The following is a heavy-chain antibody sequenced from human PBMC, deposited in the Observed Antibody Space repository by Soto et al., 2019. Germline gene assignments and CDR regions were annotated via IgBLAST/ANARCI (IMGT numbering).Heavy chain of an antibody. J-gene: IGHJ4*02. CDR1: GFTFSHYA. CDR2: MTYSGDSI. CDR3: AKKLHYGSGTYYFYFGY. D-gene: IGHD3-10*01. V-gene: IGHV3-23*01. Sequence: EVQLLESGGGLVQPGGSLRLSCAASGFTFSHYAMTWVRQAPGKGLEWVSTMTYSGDSIYYADSVKGRFTISRDNSKNTLYLQMNSLRAEDTAVYYCAKKLHYGSGTYYFYFGYWGQGTLVTVSS.